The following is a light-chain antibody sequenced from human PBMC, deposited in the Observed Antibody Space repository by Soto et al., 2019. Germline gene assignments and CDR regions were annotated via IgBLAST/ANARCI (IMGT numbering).Light chain of an antibody. Sequence: EIVLTQSPPTLSLSPGESATLSCRASQSVSGYLAWFQQKPGQAPRLLIYGASNRATGIPARFRGSGSGTDFTLTISSLETEDFAVYYFQQRSGWRRTLGQGTMLEI. CDR1: QSVSGY. CDR3: QQRSGWRRT. CDR2: GAS. V-gene: IGKV3-11*01. J-gene: IGKJ2*01.